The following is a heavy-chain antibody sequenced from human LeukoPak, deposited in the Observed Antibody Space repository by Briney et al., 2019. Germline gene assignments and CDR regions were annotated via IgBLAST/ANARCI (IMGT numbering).Heavy chain of an antibody. CDR1: GYTFTIYD. CDR3: ARAGGSGSYYIH. J-gene: IGHJ4*02. Sequence: ASVTVSFKASGYTFTIYDINWVRQAPGQGLEWIGWMNPNSGNTGYAQKFQGRVTMIRNTSISTAYMELSSLRSEDTAVYYCARAGGSGSYYIHWGQGTLVTVSS. CDR2: MNPNSGNT. D-gene: IGHD3-10*01. V-gene: IGHV1-8*01.